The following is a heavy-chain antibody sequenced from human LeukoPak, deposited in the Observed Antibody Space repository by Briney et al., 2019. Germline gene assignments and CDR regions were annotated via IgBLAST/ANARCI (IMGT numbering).Heavy chain of an antibody. CDR3: ARDENGYVWGSFRA. D-gene: IGHD3-16*02. Sequence: SETLSLTCTVSGGSISSSSYYWGWIRQPPGKGLEWIGNIYYSGSTYYNPSLESRVTMSLDTSKNQFSLKLSSVTAADTAVYYCARDENGYVWGSFRAWGQGTLVTVSS. V-gene: IGHV4-39*07. J-gene: IGHJ5*02. CDR2: IYYSGST. CDR1: GGSISSSSYY.